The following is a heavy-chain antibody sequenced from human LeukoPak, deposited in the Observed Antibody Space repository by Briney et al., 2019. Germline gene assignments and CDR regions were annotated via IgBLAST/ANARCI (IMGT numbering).Heavy chain of an antibody. CDR3: ARVRALSYYDSSGDLYYFDY. J-gene: IGHJ4*02. Sequence: SGTLSLTCTVSGGSISSCYWSWIRQPPGKGQEWIGCIYYSGSTNYNPSLKSRVTISVDTSKNQFSLKLSSVTAADTAVYYCARVRALSYYDSSGDLYYFDYWGQGTLVTVSS. V-gene: IGHV4-59*01. D-gene: IGHD3-22*01. CDR1: GGSISSCY. CDR2: IYYSGST.